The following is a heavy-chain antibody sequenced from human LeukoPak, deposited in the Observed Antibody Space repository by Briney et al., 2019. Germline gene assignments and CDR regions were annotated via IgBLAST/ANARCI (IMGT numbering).Heavy chain of an antibody. D-gene: IGHD2-15*01. CDR1: GFTFSSFW. CDR2: INSDGSST. V-gene: IGHV3-74*01. CDR3: ARVSVATYYYYGMGV. J-gene: IGHJ6*02. Sequence: GGSLRLSCAASGFTFSSFWMHWVRQAPGKGLVWVSRINSDGSSTNYADSVKGRFTISRDNAKNTLYLQMNSLTAEDTAVYYCARVSVATYYYYGMGVWGQGTTVTVSS.